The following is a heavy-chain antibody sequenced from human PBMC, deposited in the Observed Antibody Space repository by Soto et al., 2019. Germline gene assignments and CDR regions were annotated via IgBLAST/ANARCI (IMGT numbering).Heavy chain of an antibody. D-gene: IGHD3-3*01. J-gene: IGHJ6*03. V-gene: IGHV2-5*02. CDR3: AHRRGHSFWNYAYMDV. CDR2: IYWDDDK. CDR1: GFSLSTYGEG. Sequence: QITLKESGPMLVKPTPTLTLTCTFSGFSLSTYGEGVGWIRQPPGGALEWLALIYWDDDKRYSPSLKSRLTINKDTSKNQVVLTMNNVDPEDTATYDCAHRRGHSFWNYAYMDVWGKGTTVTVSS.